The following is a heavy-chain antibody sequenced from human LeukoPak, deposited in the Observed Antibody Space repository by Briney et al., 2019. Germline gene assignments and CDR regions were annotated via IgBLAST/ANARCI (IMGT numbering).Heavy chain of an antibody. Sequence: GGSLRLSCAASEFTFSSYAMHWVRQAPGKGLEWVAVISYDGSNKYYADSVKGRFTISRDNSKNTLYLQMNSLRTEDTAVYYCARDCDTSGYYYCGMDVWAKGPRSPSP. J-gene: IGHJ6*02. V-gene: IGHV3-30-3*01. CDR2: ISYDGSNK. CDR3: ARDCDTSGYYYCGMDV. CDR1: EFTFSSYA. D-gene: IGHD3-22*01.